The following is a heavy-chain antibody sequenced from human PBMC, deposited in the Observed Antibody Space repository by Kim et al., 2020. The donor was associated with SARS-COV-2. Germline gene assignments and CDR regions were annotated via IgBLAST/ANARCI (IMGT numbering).Heavy chain of an antibody. J-gene: IGHJ6*02. CDR3: AKDIEDILTGYLTAFFYGMDV. V-gene: IGHV3-30*18. Sequence: GGSLRLSCAASGFTFSSYGMHWVRQAPGKGLEWVAVISYDGSNKYYADSVKGRFTISRDNSKNTLYLQMNSLRAEDTAVYYCAKDIEDILTGYLTAFFYGMDVWGQGTTVTVSS. CDR1: GFTFSSYG. D-gene: IGHD3-9*01. CDR2: ISYDGSNK.